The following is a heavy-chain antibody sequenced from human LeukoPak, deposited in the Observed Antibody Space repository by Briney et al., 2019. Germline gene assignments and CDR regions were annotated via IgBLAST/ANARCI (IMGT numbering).Heavy chain of an antibody. V-gene: IGHV1-69*13. Sequence: SVKVSCKASGGTFSSYAISWVRQAPGQGLEWVGGITPIFDTPNYAPKLQGRLTINADGSTSTVYMELRSLRSEDTAVYFCARGPPPLYSGSYRPLDHWGQGTLVTVSS. D-gene: IGHD1-26*01. CDR3: ARGPPPLYSGSYRPLDH. J-gene: IGHJ4*02. CDR2: ITPIFDTP. CDR1: GGTFSSYA.